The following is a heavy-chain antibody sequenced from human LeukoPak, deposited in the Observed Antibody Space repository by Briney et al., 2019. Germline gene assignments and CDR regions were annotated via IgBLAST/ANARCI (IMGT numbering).Heavy chain of an antibody. CDR2: MSFSGSTI. J-gene: IGHJ3*02. D-gene: IGHD5-12*01. V-gene: IGHV3-48*04. CDR3: ARGYSSYYPDAFDI. Sequence: GGSLRLSCAASGFTFSSYSMNWVRQAPGRGLEWVSYMSFSGSTIYYADSVKGRFTISRDNAKNSLYLQMNSLRAEDTAVYYCARGYSSYYPDAFDIWGQGTMVTVSS. CDR1: GFTFSSYS.